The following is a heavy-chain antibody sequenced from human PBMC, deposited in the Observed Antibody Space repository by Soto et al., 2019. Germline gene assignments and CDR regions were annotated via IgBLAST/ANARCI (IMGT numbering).Heavy chain of an antibody. D-gene: IGHD2-2*01. Sequence: QLQLQESGSGLVKPSQTLPLTSAVSGGSISSGGYPWSWIRQPPGKGLESIGYIYHRGSTCYNPSRKGRVTISGDRSKSQFALKLSSVTAADTAVYYCARVPDRWGQGTLVTVSS. CDR2: IYHRGST. CDR3: ARVPDR. CDR1: GGSISSGGYP. J-gene: IGHJ5*02. V-gene: IGHV4-30-2*01.